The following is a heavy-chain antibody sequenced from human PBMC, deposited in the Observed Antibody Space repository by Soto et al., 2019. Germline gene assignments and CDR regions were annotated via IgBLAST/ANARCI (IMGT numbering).Heavy chain of an antibody. CDR1: GYTFNNYW. V-gene: IGHV5-51*01. CDR3: AREVDRVRGGWYSDY. D-gene: IGHD3-10*01. J-gene: IGHJ4*02. CDR2: VYPGDSDT. Sequence: TGESLKISCQGSGYTFNNYWIAWVRQVPGEGLEWMGFVYPGDSDTRYSPSFQGHVTISADKSDTTAYLQWASLKASDTGMYYCAREVDRVRGGWYSDYWGQGALVTVSS.